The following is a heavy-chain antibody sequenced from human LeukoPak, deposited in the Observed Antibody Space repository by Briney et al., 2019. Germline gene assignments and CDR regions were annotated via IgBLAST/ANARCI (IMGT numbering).Heavy chain of an antibody. J-gene: IGHJ4*02. D-gene: IGHD6-13*01. CDR2: INGDGSST. CDR1: GFTFSRDW. V-gene: IGHV3-74*01. Sequence: GGSLRLSCAASGFTFSRDWMHWVRQAPGKGLVWVSRINGDGSSTSYADSVKGRFTISRDNAKNSLYLQMNSLRAEDTALYYCARAAGDTSSWNGYFDYWGQGTLVTVSS. CDR3: ARAAGDTSSWNGYFDY.